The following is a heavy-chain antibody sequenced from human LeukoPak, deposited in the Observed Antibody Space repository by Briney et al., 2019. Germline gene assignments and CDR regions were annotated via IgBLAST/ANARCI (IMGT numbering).Heavy chain of an antibody. CDR2: INSDGSST. D-gene: IGHD3-22*01. J-gene: IGHJ4*02. CDR3: ARGTYYDSSGPDY. V-gene: IGHV3-74*01. Sequence: SGGSLRLSCAASGFTFSSYWMHWVRQAPGKGLVWVSRINSDGSSTNYVDSVKGRFTTSRDNAKNTLYLQMNSLRAEDTAVYYCARGTYYDSSGPDYWGQGTLVTVSS. CDR1: GFTFSSYW.